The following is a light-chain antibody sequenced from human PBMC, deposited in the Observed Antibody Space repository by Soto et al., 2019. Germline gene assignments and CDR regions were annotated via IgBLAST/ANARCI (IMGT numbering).Light chain of an antibody. CDR3: SSYTSTSTSVV. CDR1: SRDVGGYNY. CDR2: DVT. V-gene: IGLV2-14*01. Sequence: QSVLTQPASVSGSPGQSITISCTGTSRDVGGYNYVSWYQQHPGKVPKLILYDVTTRPSGISNRFSGSKSANTASLTISGLQADDEADYYCSSYTSTSTSVVFGGGTQLTVL. J-gene: IGLJ2*01.